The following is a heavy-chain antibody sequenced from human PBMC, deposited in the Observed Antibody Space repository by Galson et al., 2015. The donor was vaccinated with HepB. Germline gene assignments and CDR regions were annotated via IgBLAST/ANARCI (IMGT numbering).Heavy chain of an antibody. D-gene: IGHD2-21*02. CDR2: ISTNGFNI. CDR3: ARVGQVQVVTPTFDY. J-gene: IGHJ4*02. V-gene: IGHV3-48*03. Sequence: SLRLSCAASGFAFSSSEMNWVRQAPGRGLEWVSYISTNGFNIYYVDSVKGRFTISRDNAKNSLYLQMNSLRVEDTAVYYCARVGQVQVVTPTFDYWGLGTLVTVSS. CDR1: GFAFSSSE.